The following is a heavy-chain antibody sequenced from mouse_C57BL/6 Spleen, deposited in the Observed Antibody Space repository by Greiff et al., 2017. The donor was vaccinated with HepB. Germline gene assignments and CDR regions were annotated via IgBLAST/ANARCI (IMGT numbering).Heavy chain of an antibody. V-gene: IGHV5-17*01. CDR1: GFTFSDYG. CDR3: ARRDNYYGSSFEGDY. Sequence: EVKLMESGGGLVKPGGSLKLSCAASGFTFSDYGMHWVRQAPEKGLEWVAYISSGSSTIYYADTVKGRFTISRDNAKNTLFLQMTSLRSEDTAMYYCARRDNYYGSSFEGDYWGQGTSVTVSS. CDR2: ISSGSSTI. J-gene: IGHJ4*01. D-gene: IGHD1-1*01.